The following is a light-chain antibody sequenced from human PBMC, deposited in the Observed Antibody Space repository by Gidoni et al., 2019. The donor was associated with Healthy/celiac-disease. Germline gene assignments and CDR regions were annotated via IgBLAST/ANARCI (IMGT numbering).Light chain of an antibody. Sequence: QSVLTQPPSASGTPGQRVTISCSGSSSNTGSNTVNWYPQLPGTAPKLLIYSNNQRPSGVPDRFSGSKSGTSASLAISGLQSEDEADYYCAAWDDSLNSWVFGGGTKLTVL. CDR2: SNN. J-gene: IGLJ3*02. V-gene: IGLV1-44*01. CDR3: AAWDDSLNSWV. CDR1: SSNTGSNT.